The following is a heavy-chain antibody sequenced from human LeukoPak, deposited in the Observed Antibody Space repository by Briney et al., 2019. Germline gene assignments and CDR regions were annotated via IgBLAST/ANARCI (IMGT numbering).Heavy chain of an antibody. J-gene: IGHJ4*02. CDR2: INPNSGGT. V-gene: IGHV1-2*02. CDR1: GYTFTGYY. Sequence: ASVKVSCKASGYTFTGYYMHWVRQAPGQGLEWMGWINPNSGGTNYAQKFQGRVTMTRNTSISTAYMELSSLRSEDTAVYYCHWQGEQQFDYWGQGTLVTVSS. D-gene: IGHD3-16*01. CDR3: HWQGEQQFDY.